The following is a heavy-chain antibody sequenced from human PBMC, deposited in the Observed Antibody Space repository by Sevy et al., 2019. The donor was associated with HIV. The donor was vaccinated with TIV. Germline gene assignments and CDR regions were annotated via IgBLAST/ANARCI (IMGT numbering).Heavy chain of an antibody. CDR3: ARGENDDEFFHY. CDR1: GFIFSNFA. J-gene: IGHJ1*01. Sequence: GGSLRLSCTVSGFIFSNFAMHWVRQAPGKGLEWVAVTSYDGSHKYYADSVEGRFTVSRDNSRNILSLEMSSLTRDDTADYYCARGENDDEFFHYWGQGTLVTVSS. D-gene: IGHD1-26*01. CDR2: TSYDGSHK. V-gene: IGHV3-30*04.